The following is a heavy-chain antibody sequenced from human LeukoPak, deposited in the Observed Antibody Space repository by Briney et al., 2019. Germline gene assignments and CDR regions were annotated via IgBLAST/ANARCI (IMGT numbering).Heavy chain of an antibody. V-gene: IGHV4-59*01. J-gene: IGHJ2*01. CDR2: ISDSGST. CDR1: GGSISSYY. Sequence: SETLSLTCTVSGGSISSYYWSWIRQPPGKGLEWIGYISDSGSTNYNSPLESRITISLDTSKNQFSLKLTSLTAADTAVYYCASAYCGGDCTPYWYFDLWGRGTPVTVSS. CDR3: ASAYCGGDCTPYWYFDL. D-gene: IGHD2-21*02.